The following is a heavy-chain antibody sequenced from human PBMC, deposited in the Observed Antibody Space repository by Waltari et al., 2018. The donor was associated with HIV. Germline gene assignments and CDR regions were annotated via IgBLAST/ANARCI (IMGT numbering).Heavy chain of an antibody. Sequence: QVQLVQSGAEVRKPGASVKVSCKASGYTFTSYHMHWVRQAPGQGLEWMGIIKSSGDATKFAQKFQGRLTMTRDTSTSTVYMELNSLRSEDTAVYYCAREGPSDFWFDPWGQGTLVTVSS. V-gene: IGHV1-46*01. CDR1: GYTFTSYH. J-gene: IGHJ5*02. CDR2: IKSSGDAT. CDR3: AREGPSDFWFDP.